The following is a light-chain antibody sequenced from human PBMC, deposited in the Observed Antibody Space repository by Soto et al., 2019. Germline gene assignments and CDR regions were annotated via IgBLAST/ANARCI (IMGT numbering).Light chain of an antibody. J-gene: IGLJ2*01. V-gene: IGLV2-23*02. CDR3: CLYASSSTFI. CDR1: SSDIGSYNL. CDR2: EAT. Sequence: QSVLTQPASVSGSPGQSITISCTGTSSDIGSYNLVSWYQQHPGKAPKLMIYEATKRPSGVSNRFSGSKSGNTASLTISGLQAEDEADYYCCLYASSSTFIFGGGTKLTGL.